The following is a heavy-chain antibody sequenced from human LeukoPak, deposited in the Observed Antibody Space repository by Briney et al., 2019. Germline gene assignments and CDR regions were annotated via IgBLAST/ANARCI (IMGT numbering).Heavy chain of an antibody. CDR3: ARYDGGATADF. V-gene: IGHV5-51*01. J-gene: IGHJ4*02. D-gene: IGHD1-26*01. Sequence: GESLKISCKVSGYSLSNYWIAWVRQMPGKGLEWMGIVFPADSDTRYSPSFQGQVTISADKSINTAYLQRSSLKASDTAIYYCARYDGGATADFWGQGTLVTVSS. CDR1: GYSLSNYW. CDR2: VFPADSDT.